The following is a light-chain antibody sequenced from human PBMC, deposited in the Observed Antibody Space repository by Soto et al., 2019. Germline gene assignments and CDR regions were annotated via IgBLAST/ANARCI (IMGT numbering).Light chain of an antibody. CDR1: SSDVGDYHY. V-gene: IGLV2-14*01. CDR2: DVS. J-gene: IGLJ1*01. CDR3: SSYTSSSTRV. Sequence: QSVLTQPASVSGSPGQSITISCTGTSSDVGDYHYVSWYQQHPGKAPKLVIFDVSDRPSGVSNRFSGSKSGNTASLTISGLQAEDEADYYCSSYTSSSTRVFGPGTKLTVL.